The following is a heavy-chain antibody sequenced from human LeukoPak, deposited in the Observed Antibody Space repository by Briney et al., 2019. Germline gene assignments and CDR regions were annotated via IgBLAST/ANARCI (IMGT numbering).Heavy chain of an antibody. CDR3: ASLLSSGWYLENY. CDR1: GFTFSSYA. D-gene: IGHD6-19*01. J-gene: IGHJ4*02. CDR2: ISSSSSTI. Sequence: PGGSLRLSCVASGFTFSSYAMHWVRQAPGKGLEWVSYISSSSSTIYYADSVKGRFTISRDNAKNSLYLQMNSLRAEDTAVYYCASLLSSGWYLENYWGQGTLVTVSS. V-gene: IGHV3-48*01.